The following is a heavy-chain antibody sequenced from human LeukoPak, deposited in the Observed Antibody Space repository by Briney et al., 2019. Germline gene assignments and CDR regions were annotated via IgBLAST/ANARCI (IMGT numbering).Heavy chain of an antibody. CDR2: IYYTGST. D-gene: IGHD3-10*01. V-gene: IGHV4-59*11. J-gene: IGHJ4*02. CDR3: ARGGYYGSGTGGFDY. Sequence: SETPPLTCTVSGDSISSHYWSWIRQPPGKGLECIGYIYYTGSTNYNPSLKSRVTISLDTSKNQFSLKLSSVTAADTAAYYCARGGYYGSGTGGFDYWGQGTLVTVSS. CDR1: GDSISSHY.